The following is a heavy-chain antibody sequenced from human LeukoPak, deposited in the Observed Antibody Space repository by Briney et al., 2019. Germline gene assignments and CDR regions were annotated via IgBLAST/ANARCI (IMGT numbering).Heavy chain of an antibody. V-gene: IGHV4-39*01. J-gene: IGHJ5*02. CDR2: IYYSGST. Sequence: SETLSLTCTVSGGSISSSSYYWGWIRQPPGKGLEWIGSIYYSGSTYYNPSLKSRVTISVDTSKNQFSLKLGSVTAADTAVYYCARPANYDFWSGYPNNWFDPWGQGTLVTVSS. CDR3: ARPANYDFWSGYPNNWFDP. CDR1: GGSISSSSYY. D-gene: IGHD3-3*01.